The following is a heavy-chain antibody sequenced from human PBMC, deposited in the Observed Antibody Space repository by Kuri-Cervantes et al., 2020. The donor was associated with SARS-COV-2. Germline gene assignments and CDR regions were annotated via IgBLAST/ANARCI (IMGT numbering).Heavy chain of an antibody. V-gene: IGHV1-2*02. J-gene: IGHJ4*02. CDR3: ARDPGSGYDYGFDY. CDR2: INPNSGGT. CDR1: RYTFTGYY. D-gene: IGHD5-12*01. Sequence: ASVKVSCKASRYTFTGYYMHWVRQAPGQGLEWMGWINPNSGGTNYAQKFQGRVTMTRDTSISTAYMELSRLRSDDTAVYYCARDPGSGYDYGFDYWGQGTLVTVSS.